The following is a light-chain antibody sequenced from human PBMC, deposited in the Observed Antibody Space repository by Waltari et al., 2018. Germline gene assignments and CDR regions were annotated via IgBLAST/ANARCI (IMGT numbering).Light chain of an antibody. Sequence: EIVMTQSPATLSVSPGEGATLSCRASQSVRNNLAWYQQKPGQAPRLLIYGGSSRATGIPARFSGSGSGTDFTLSISSLQSEDFAVYYCQQYNNWPPWTFGQGTKVEI. CDR2: GGS. V-gene: IGKV3D-15*01. CDR1: QSVRNN. CDR3: QQYNNWPPWT. J-gene: IGKJ1*01.